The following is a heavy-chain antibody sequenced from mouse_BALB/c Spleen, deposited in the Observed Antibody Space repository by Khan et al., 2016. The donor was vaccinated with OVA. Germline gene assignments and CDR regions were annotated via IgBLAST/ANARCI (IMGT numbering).Heavy chain of an antibody. CDR3: AGSGTTVVAYWYFDV. CDR2: IHYSGST. V-gene: IGHV3-1*02. J-gene: IGHJ1*01. D-gene: IGHD1-1*01. CDR1: GYSITSGYS. Sequence: EVQLQESGPDLVKPSQSLSLTCTVTGYSITSGYSWHWIRQFPGNKLEWMGYIHYSGSTNYNPSLKSRISITRDTSKNQFFLQLNSVTTEDTVTYYCAGSGTTVVAYWYFDVWGAGTAVTVSS.